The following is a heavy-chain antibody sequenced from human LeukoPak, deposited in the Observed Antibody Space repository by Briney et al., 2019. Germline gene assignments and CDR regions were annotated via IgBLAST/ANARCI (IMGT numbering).Heavy chain of an antibody. V-gene: IGHV1-3*01. Sequence: ASVKVSCKASGYSFTKYPLHWVRRAPGQSLEWMGWINAAKDDIQYSQKFQDRVSITTDTSTSTAYMELRSLRSDDTAVYYCARDFPLRFLEWPTGYYGMDVWGQGTTVTVSS. CDR2: INAAKDDI. J-gene: IGHJ6*02. D-gene: IGHD3-3*01. CDR1: GYSFTKYP. CDR3: ARDFPLRFLEWPTGYYGMDV.